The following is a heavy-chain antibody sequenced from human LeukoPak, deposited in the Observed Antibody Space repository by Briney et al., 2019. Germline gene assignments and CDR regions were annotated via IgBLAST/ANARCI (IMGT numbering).Heavy chain of an antibody. V-gene: IGHV4-59*08. CDR1: GGSISSYY. CDR2: IYYSGST. Sequence: SETLSLTCTVSGGSISSYYWSWIRQPPGKGLEWIGYIYYSGSTNYNPSLKSRVTISVDTSKNQFPLKLSSVTAADTAVYYCASSHYDILTGSFQNWFDPWGQGTLVTVSS. CDR3: ASSHYDILTGSFQNWFDP. J-gene: IGHJ5*02. D-gene: IGHD3-9*01.